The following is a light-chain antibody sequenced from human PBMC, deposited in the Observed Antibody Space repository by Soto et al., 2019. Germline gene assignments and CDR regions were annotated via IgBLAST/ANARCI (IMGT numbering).Light chain of an antibody. Sequence: IQLTQSPSSLSASVGDRVTITCRASQGISNYLAWYQQKPGKAPKLLIYIASTLQGGVPSRFSGSGSGTDCSLTVGSLQPEGVATYYCQYLNSFPLSFGGGTKVEIK. CDR2: IAS. CDR3: QYLNSFPLS. J-gene: IGKJ4*01. CDR1: QGISNY. V-gene: IGKV1-9*01.